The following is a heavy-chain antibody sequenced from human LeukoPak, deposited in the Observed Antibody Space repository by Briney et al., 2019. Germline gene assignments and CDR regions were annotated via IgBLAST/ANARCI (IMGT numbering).Heavy chain of an antibody. CDR1: GFTFSAYA. V-gene: IGHV3-23*01. J-gene: IGHJ3*02. CDR3: ARDPNGDYIGAFDM. CDR2: IRGGGGSA. Sequence: PGGSLRLSCTASGFTFSAYAMMCVRQAPGKGPEWVSAIRGGGGSAFYEDSVKGRFTISRDNSKYTLFLQMNSLRAEDTAVYYCARDPNGDYIGAFDMWGPGTMVTVSS. D-gene: IGHD4-17*01.